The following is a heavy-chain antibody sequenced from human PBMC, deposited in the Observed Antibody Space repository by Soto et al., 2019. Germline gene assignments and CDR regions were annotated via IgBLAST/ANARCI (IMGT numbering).Heavy chain of an antibody. D-gene: IGHD2-15*01. Sequence: QVQLVESGGGVVQPGRSLRLSCAASGFTFSSYGMHWVRQAPCKGLEWVAVIWYDGSNKYYADSVKGRFTISRANSKNTLYLQMNSLRAEDTAVYYCARDWARGGRVVVAATLFDYWGQGTLVTVSS. CDR2: IWYDGSNK. CDR1: GFTFSSYG. J-gene: IGHJ4*02. V-gene: IGHV3-33*01. CDR3: ARDWARGGRVVVAATLFDY.